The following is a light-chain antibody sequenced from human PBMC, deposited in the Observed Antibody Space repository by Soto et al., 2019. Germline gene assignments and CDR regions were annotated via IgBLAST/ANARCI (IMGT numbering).Light chain of an antibody. Sequence: QSVLTQPASVSGSPGQSITISCTGTSSDVGGYNYVSWYQHHPGKAPKLMIFDVSNRPSGVSNRFSGSKSGNTASLTISGLQAEDEADYYCSSYTASSTYVFGTVTKVTV. V-gene: IGLV2-14*03. CDR3: SSYTASSTYV. CDR1: SSDVGGYNY. CDR2: DVS. J-gene: IGLJ1*01.